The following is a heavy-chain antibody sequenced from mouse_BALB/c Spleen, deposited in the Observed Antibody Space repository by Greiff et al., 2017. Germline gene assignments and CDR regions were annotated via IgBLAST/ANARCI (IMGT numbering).Heavy chain of an antibody. D-gene: IGHD1-2*01. J-gene: IGHJ4*01. Sequence: DVQLVESGGGLVKPGGSLKLSCAASGFTFSSYTMSWVRQTPEKRLEWVATISSGGSYTYYPDSVKGRFTISRDNAKNTLYLQMSSLKSEDTAMYYCTRALLRLRYGNAMDYWGQGTSVTVSS. CDR3: TRALLRLRYGNAMDY. CDR1: GFTFSSYT. CDR2: ISSGGSYT. V-gene: IGHV5-6-4*01.